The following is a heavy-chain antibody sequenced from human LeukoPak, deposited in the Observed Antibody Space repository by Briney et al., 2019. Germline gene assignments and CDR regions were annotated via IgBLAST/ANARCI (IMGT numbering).Heavy chain of an antibody. V-gene: IGHV3-74*01. CDR3: AKAGDGYNLLSSDY. CDR2: INSDGSST. D-gene: IGHD5-24*01. CDR1: GFTFSSYW. J-gene: IGHJ4*02. Sequence: GGSLRLSCAASGFTFSSYWMHWVRQAPGKGLVWVSRINSDGSSTNYADSVKGRFTISRDNAKNTLYLQMNSLRAEDTAVYYCAKAGDGYNLLSSDYWGQGTLVTVSS.